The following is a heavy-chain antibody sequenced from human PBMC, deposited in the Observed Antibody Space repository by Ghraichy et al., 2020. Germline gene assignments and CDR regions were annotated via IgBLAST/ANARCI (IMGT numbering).Heavy chain of an antibody. CDR2: INHSGST. J-gene: IGHJ3*02. V-gene: IGHV4-34*01. D-gene: IGHD2-15*01. CDR3: ARGFVVAASGRPHDAFDI. Sequence: SQTLSLTCAVYGASSSGFYWSWIRQAPGKGLEWIGEINHSGSTNYNPSLKSRVTISVDKSKNQFSLKLSSVTAADTAVYYCARGFVVAASGRPHDAFDIWGQGTMVTVSS. CDR1: GASSSGFY.